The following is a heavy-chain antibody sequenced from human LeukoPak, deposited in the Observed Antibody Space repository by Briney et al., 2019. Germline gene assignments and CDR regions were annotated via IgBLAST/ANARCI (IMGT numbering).Heavy chain of an antibody. CDR1: GGSISSGDYY. D-gene: IGHD3-16*01. V-gene: IGHV4-30-4*01. CDR3: ARMQEGAPYHFDY. CDR2: IYYSGST. Sequence: SQTLSLTCTVSGGSISSGDYYWSWIRQPPGKGLEWIGYIYYSGSTYYNPSLKSRVIISVDTSNNQFSLRLRSVSAADTAVYYCARMQEGAPYHFDYWGQGTLVTVSS. J-gene: IGHJ4*02.